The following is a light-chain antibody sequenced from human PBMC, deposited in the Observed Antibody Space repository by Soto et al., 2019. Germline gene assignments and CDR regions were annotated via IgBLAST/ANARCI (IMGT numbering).Light chain of an antibody. J-gene: IGLJ1*01. V-gene: IGLV1-40*01. CDR2: GNS. CDR3: QSYDSSLSGSV. Sequence: QSLVTQPPSVSGSSGKWVTISGTGGRSKFGTDYDVHWYQQLPGTAPKLLIYGNSNRPSGVPDRFSGSKSGTSASLAITGLQAEDEADYYCQSYDSSLSGSVFGTGTKVTVL. CDR1: RSKFGTDYD.